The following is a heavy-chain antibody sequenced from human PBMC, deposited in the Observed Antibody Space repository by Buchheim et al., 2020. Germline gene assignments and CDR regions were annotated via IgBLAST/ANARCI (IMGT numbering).Heavy chain of an antibody. CDR1: GFTFSDYY. Sequence: QVQLVESGGGLVKPGGSLRLSCSASGFTFSDYYMVWVRQAPGKGLEWVSYISDDAITTRYADYVMGRFTISRDTAKSSLFLQMNSLRPEDTAVYYCARARGLGPGGYFDLWGRG. V-gene: IGHV3-11*01. J-gene: IGHJ2*01. D-gene: IGHD1-26*01. CDR2: ISDDAITT. CDR3: ARARGLGPGGYFDL.